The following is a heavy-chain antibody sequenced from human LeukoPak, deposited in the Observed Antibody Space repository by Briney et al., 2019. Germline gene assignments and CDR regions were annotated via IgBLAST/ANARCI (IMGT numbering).Heavy chain of an antibody. CDR1: GGSFSGYY. D-gene: IGHD3-22*01. Sequence: SETLSLTCAVYGGSFSGYYWNWIRQPPGKGLEWIGYIYYSGSTYYNPSLKSRVTISVDTSKNQFSLKLSSVTAADTAVYYCARGSYYYDSSGYLDHFDYWGQGTLVTVSS. V-gene: IGHV4-30-4*08. CDR3: ARGSYYYDSSGYLDHFDY. J-gene: IGHJ4*02. CDR2: IYYSGST.